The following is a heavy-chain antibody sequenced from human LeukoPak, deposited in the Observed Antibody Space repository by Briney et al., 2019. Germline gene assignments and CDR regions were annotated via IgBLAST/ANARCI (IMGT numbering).Heavy chain of an antibody. CDR1: GGSFSGYY. CDR2: IYYSGST. CDR3: ARHPYSSGWYKTVSYFDY. Sequence: PSETLSLTCAVYGGSFSGYYWSWIRQPPGKGLEWIGYIYYSGSTNYNPSLKSRVTISVDTSKNQFSLKLSSVTAADTAAYYCARHPYSSGWYKTVSYFDYWGQGTLVTVSS. V-gene: IGHV4-59*08. D-gene: IGHD6-19*01. J-gene: IGHJ4*02.